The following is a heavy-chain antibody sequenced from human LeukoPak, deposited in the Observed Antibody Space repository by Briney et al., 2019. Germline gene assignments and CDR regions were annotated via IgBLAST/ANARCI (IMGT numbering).Heavy chain of an antibody. J-gene: IGHJ4*02. CDR2: ISSSGSTI. V-gene: IGHV3-48*03. CDR3: AISSSWFPRDY. Sequence: GSLRLSCAASGFTFSSYEMNWVRQAPGKGLEWVSYISSSGSTIYYADSVKGRFTISRDNAKNSLYLQMNSLRAEDTAVYYCAISSSWFPRDYWGQGTLVTVSS. CDR1: GFTFSSYE. D-gene: IGHD6-13*01.